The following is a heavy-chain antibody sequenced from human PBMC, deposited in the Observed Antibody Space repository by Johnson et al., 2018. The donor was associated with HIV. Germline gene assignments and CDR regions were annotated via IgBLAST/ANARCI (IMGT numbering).Heavy chain of an antibody. V-gene: IGHV3-33*06. J-gene: IGHJ3*02. Sequence: QMLLVESGGGVVHPGRSLRLSCAASGFTFSSYAMHWVRQAPGKGLEWVAVIWYDGSNKYYADSVKGRFTISRDNSKNTMYLQMNSLRAEDTAVYYCAKSPGKDHGGNSGGIDIWGQGTMVTVSA. CDR1: GFTFSSYA. CDR3: AKSPGKDHGGNSGGIDI. CDR2: IWYDGSNK. D-gene: IGHD4-23*01.